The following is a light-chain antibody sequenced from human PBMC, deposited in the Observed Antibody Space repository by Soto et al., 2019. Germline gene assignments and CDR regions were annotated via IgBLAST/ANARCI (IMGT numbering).Light chain of an antibody. CDR2: GAS. J-gene: IGKJ1*01. CDR1: QSVSSN. V-gene: IGKV3-15*01. CDR3: QQYYIWTPWT. Sequence: EIVMTQSPATLSVSPGERATLSCRASQSVSSNLAWYQQKPGQAPRLLIYGASTRATGIAARFSGSGSGTEFTLTISSLQPYDFAVYYCQQYYIWTPWTFGQGTKLDIK.